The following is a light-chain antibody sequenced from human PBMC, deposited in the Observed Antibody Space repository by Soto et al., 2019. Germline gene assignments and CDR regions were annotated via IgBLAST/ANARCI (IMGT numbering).Light chain of an antibody. J-gene: IGKJ3*01. V-gene: IGKV1-39*01. CDR3: QQSYSTPVT. Sequence: DIQMTQSPSTLSSSVGDRVIITCRASQSITTWLAWYQQKPGKAPKLLIYDASSLQSGVPSRFSGSGSGTDFTLTISSLQPEDFATYYCQQSYSTPVTFGPGTKVDI. CDR2: DAS. CDR1: QSITTW.